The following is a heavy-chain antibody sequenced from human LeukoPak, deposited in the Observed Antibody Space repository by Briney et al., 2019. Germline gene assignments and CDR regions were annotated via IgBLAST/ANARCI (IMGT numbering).Heavy chain of an antibody. CDR3: VRDRELNY. J-gene: IGHJ4*02. V-gene: IGHV4-59*01. CDR2: IYNSGST. D-gene: IGHD1-26*01. CDR1: GGSISIYY. Sequence: SETLSLTCTVSGGSISIYYWSWIRQPPGKGLEWIGYIYNSGSTYYNPSLKSRATISVDTSKNQFSLRLSSVTAADAAVYYCVRDRELNYWGQGTLVTVSS.